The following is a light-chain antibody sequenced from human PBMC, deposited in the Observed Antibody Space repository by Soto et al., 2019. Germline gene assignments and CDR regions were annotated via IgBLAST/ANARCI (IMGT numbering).Light chain of an antibody. CDR3: TSWTTSTTMV. CDR2: DVN. CDR1: SSDIGAYNF. Sequence: QSALTQPASVSGSPGQSITISCTGTSSDIGAYNFVSWYQQHPGKAPKLMIYDVNIRPSGVSNRFSGSKSGNTASLTISGLPAEDEADYYCTSWTTSTTMVFGGGTKVTVL. J-gene: IGLJ2*01. V-gene: IGLV2-14*03.